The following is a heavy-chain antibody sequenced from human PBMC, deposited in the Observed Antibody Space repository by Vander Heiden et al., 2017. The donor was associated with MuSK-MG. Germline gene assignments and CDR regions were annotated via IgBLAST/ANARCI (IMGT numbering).Heavy chain of an antibody. V-gene: IGHV3-33*01. Sequence: QVQLVASGGGVVQPGRSLRLSCAASGFTFSRYGMPWVRQAPGKGLEWVAVIWYDGSNKYYADSVKGRFTISRDNSKNTLYLQMNSLRAEDTAVYYCSRGYGWFDPWGQGTLVTVSS. CDR1: GFTFSRYG. CDR2: IWYDGSNK. D-gene: IGHD5-18*01. CDR3: SRGYGWFDP. J-gene: IGHJ5*01.